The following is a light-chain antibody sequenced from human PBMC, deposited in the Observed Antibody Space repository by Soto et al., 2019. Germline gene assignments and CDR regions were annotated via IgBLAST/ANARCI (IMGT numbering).Light chain of an antibody. J-gene: IGLJ2*01. Sequence: QSVLTQPPSVSAAPGQRVTISCSGSGSNIGDNYVSLYQQFPGTAPKLLISKNDQRPSGTPDRFSASKSGTSATLGIVGLQAGDEADYYCETWDNSLRTVVFGGGTKLTVL. V-gene: IGLV1-51*02. CDR2: KND. CDR1: GSNIGDNY. CDR3: ETWDNSLRTVV.